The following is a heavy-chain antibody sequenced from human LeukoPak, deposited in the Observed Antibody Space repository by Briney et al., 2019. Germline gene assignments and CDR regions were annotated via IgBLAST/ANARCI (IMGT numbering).Heavy chain of an antibody. Sequence: SETLSLTCAVYGGSFSGYYWSWIRQPPGKGLEWSGEINHSGSTNYNPSLKSRVTISVDTSKNHSSLKLSSVTAADTAVYYCARLRRFRSYYGSGSYRFPNNWFDPWGQGTLVTVSS. CDR3: ARLRRFRSYYGSGSYRFPNNWFDP. J-gene: IGHJ5*02. V-gene: IGHV4-34*01. CDR1: GGSFSGYY. CDR2: INHSGST. D-gene: IGHD3-10*01.